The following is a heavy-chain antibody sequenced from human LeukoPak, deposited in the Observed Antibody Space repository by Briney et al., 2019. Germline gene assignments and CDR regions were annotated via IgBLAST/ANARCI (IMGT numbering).Heavy chain of an antibody. CDR2: ISGSGGST. V-gene: IGHV3-23*01. CDR1: GFTFSSYA. CDR3: AKKKTYYYGSEENAGLEFGWFDP. Sequence: PGGSLRLSCAASGFTFSSYAMSWVRQAPGKGLEWVSAISGSGGSTYYADSVKGRFTISRDNSKNTLYLQMNSLRAEDTAVYYCAKKKTYYYGSEENAGLEFGWFDPWGQGTLVTVSS. D-gene: IGHD3-10*01. J-gene: IGHJ5*02.